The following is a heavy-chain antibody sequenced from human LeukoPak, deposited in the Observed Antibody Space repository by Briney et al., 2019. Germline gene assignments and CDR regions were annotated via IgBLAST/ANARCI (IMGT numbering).Heavy chain of an antibody. D-gene: IGHD2-8*02. V-gene: IGHV3-21*01. CDR2: ISSSSSYI. CDR3: ARDAPTGAFDY. J-gene: IGHJ4*02. CDR1: GFTFSSYS. Sequence: GGSLRLSCAASGFTFSSYSMNWVRQAPGKGLEWVSSISSSSSYIYYADSVKGRFTISRDNAKNTLYLQMNSLRAEDTAVYYCARDAPTGAFDYWGQGTLVTVSS.